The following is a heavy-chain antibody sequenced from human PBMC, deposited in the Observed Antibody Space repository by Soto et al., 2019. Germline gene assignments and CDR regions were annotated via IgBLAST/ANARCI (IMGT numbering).Heavy chain of an antibody. Sequence: SEILSLTCTVSGGSISTYYWSWIRQPPGKGLEWIGYVYNRGNTKYNPSLKSRVTIWEDMSKNQVSLRLSSVTAADTAIYYCARDRQHTYGNCFDPWGQGTLVTVSS. CDR2: VYNRGNT. CDR1: GGSISTYY. V-gene: IGHV4-59*01. D-gene: IGHD4-17*01. CDR3: ARDRQHTYGNCFDP. J-gene: IGHJ5*02.